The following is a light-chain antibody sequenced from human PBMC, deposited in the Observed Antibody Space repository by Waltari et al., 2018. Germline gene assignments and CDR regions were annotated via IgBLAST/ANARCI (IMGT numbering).Light chain of an antibody. CDR2: CNT. J-gene: IGLJ2*01. V-gene: IGLV1-40*01. CDR3: QSYDSSLSGSI. Sequence: QSVLTQPPSVSGAPGQRVTISCTGSSSNIGAGYDVHWYQQLPGTAPKLLISCNTNRPSGVPDRFSGSKSGTAASLAITGLQAEDEADYYCQSYDSSLSGSIFGGGTKLTVL. CDR1: SSNIGAGYD.